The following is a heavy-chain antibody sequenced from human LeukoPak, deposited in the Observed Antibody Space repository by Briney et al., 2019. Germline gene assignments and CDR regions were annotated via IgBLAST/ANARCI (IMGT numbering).Heavy chain of an antibody. CDR3: AKKKTDYSYPSSFDY. CDR2: IKQDGSEK. Sequence: PGGSLRLSCVASGFTFSDYYTSWVRQPPGKGLEWVANIKQDGSEKYYVDSVKGRFTISRDNSKNALYLQMNSLRAEDTAVYYCAKKKTDYSYPSSFDYWGQGTLVTVSS. CDR1: GFTFSDYY. V-gene: IGHV3-7*01. J-gene: IGHJ4*02. D-gene: IGHD4-11*01.